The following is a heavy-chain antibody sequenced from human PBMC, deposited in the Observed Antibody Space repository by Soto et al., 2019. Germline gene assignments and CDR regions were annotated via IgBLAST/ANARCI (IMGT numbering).Heavy chain of an antibody. CDR3: AKNQGVELVPLATVDWFDP. J-gene: IGHJ5*02. CDR1: GLIFENFG. D-gene: IGHD1-26*01. CDR2: ITGSGFKK. V-gene: IGHV3-23*01. Sequence: GGSLRLSCAASGLIFENFGMSWVRQAPGKGLEWISSITGSGFKKYYADSVKGRFTISRDNSKSTVYLELNNLSAEDTAVYHCAKNQGVELVPLATVDWFDPWGQGSVVTVSS.